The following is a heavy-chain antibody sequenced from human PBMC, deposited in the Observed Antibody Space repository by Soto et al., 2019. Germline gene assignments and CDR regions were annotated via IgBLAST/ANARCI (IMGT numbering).Heavy chain of an antibody. D-gene: IGHD6-19*01. J-gene: IGHJ4*02. CDR2: ISGSGDST. CDR3: AKRTSGWYFDS. Sequence: EVQLLESGGGLVQPGGSLRLSCAASGFTFSSYAMSWVRQAPGKGLEWVSVISGSGDSTYYADSVKGRFTISRDNSKNTVYLQMNSLRAEDTAVYYCAKRTSGWYFDSWGQGTLVTVSS. CDR1: GFTFSSYA. V-gene: IGHV3-23*01.